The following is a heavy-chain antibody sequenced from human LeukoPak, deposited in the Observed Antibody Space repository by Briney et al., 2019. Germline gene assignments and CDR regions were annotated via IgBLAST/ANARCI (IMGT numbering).Heavy chain of an antibody. V-gene: IGHV4-34*01. J-gene: IGHJ2*01. CDR3: ARGDTYGSYFDL. CDR1: GGSFSDYY. Sequence: PETLSLTCTVYGGSFSDYYWYWIRQPPAKGLEWIGEINHSGSTNYNPSLKGRVTISTDTPENQFSLKVTSVTAADTAVYYCARGDTYGSYFDLWGRGTLVTVSS. CDR2: INHSGST. D-gene: IGHD5-18*01.